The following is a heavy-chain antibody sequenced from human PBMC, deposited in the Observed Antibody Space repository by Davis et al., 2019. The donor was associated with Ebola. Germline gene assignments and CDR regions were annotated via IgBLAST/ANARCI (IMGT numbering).Heavy chain of an antibody. J-gene: IGHJ6*02. V-gene: IGHV4-30-2*03. CDR2: IYYSGST. D-gene: IGHD6-6*01. CDR3: ARHQVAARRDYYYYYGMDV. Sequence: SETLSLTCAVSGGSISSGGYSWSWIRQPPGKGLEWIGYIYYSGSTYYNPSLKSRVTISVDTSKNQFSLKLSSVTAADTAVYYCARHQVAARRDYYYYYGMDVWGQGTTVIVSS. CDR1: GGSISSGGYS.